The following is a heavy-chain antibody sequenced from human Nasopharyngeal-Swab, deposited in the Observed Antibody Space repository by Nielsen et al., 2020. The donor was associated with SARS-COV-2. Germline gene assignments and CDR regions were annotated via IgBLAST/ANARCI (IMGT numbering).Heavy chain of an antibody. V-gene: IGHV4-34*01. CDR2: INHSDRT. J-gene: IGHJ4*02. Sequence: SETLSLTCGVSGGSFNEYYWSWIRQSPDKGLEWIGEINHSDRTIYNPSPKSRLTISVDTSKSQFSLELRSVTATDTAVYYCARSTWIPLDSWGPGTLVTVSS. CDR1: GGSFNEYY. D-gene: IGHD5-12*01. CDR3: ARSTWIPLDS.